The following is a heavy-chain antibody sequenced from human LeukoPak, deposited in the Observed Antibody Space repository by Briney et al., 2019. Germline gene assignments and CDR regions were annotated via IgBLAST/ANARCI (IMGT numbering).Heavy chain of an antibody. Sequence: GGSMRLSCAASGFTFSSYGMHWVRQAPGKGLEWVGRIKSDGTTDYAAPVKGRFTISRDVSKATLYLQMNSLKTEDTAIYYCTTVSHFYLGGQGTLVTVSS. CDR1: GFTFSSYG. J-gene: IGHJ4*02. D-gene: IGHD2/OR15-2a*01. V-gene: IGHV3-15*01. CDR2: IKSDGTT. CDR3: TTVSHFYL.